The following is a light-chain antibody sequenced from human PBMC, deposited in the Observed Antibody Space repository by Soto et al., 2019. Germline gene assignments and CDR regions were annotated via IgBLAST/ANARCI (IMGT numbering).Light chain of an antibody. CDR2: AAS. CDR1: QIIGSW. CDR3: QQANSFPFT. V-gene: IGKV1-12*02. Sequence: DIQMTQSPSSVSASIGDRVTITCRASQIIGSWLAWYQQKPGIAPTLLIYAASSLQSGVPSRFSGSGSGSDFTLTITSLQAEYSATYYCQQANSFPFTFGPGTKVDIK. J-gene: IGKJ3*01.